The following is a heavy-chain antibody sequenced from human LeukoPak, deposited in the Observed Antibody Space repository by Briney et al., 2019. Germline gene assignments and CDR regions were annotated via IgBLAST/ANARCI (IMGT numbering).Heavy chain of an antibody. CDR2: IYSGGST. V-gene: IGHV3-53*01. J-gene: IGHJ4*02. Sequence: PGGSLRLSCAASGFTVSSNYMSWVRQAPGKGLEWVSVIYSGGSTYYADSVKGRFTIARDNSKNTLYLQMNTLRAEDTAVYYCARSTVGATNYWGQGTLVTVSS. CDR3: ARSTVGATNY. CDR1: GFTVSSNY. D-gene: IGHD1-26*01.